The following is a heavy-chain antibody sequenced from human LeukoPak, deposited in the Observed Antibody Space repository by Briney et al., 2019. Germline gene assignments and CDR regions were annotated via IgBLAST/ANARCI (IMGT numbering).Heavy chain of an antibody. CDR1: GYTFTSYD. CDR3: ARGYGDYEGSGWFDP. J-gene: IGHJ5*02. Sequence: ASVKVSCKASGYTFTSYDINWVRQATGQGLEWMGWINTNTGNPTYAQGFTGRFVFSLDTSVSTAYLQISSLKAEDTAVYYCARGYGDYEGSGWFDPWGQGTLVTVSS. V-gene: IGHV7-4-1*02. CDR2: INTNTGNP. D-gene: IGHD4-17*01.